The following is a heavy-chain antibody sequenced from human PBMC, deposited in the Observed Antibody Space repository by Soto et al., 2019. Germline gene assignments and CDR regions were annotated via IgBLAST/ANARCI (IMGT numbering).Heavy chain of an antibody. CDR3: ARVWSSTSYDVFDI. V-gene: IGHV3-21*01. Sequence: GGSLRLSCAASGFSFSSYTLNWVRQAPGKGLEWLSSISTSSTYIYYADSVKGRFTTSRDNAKNSLYLQMNSLRAEDTAVYYCARVWSSTSYDVFDIWGQGTMVTVSS. D-gene: IGHD2-2*01. J-gene: IGHJ3*02. CDR1: GFSFSSYT. CDR2: ISTSSTYI.